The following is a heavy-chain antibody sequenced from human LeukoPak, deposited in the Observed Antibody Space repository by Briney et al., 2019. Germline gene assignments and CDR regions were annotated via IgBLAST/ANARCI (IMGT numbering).Heavy chain of an antibody. CDR1: GFTFSSYG. CDR3: ARALPGYYDSSGYYYGDAFDI. J-gene: IGHJ3*02. CDR2: IRYDGSNK. D-gene: IGHD3-22*01. Sequence: PGGSLRLSCAASGFTFSSYGMHWVRQAPGKGLEWVAFIRYDGSNKYYADSVKGRFTISRDNSKNTLYLQMNSLRAEDTAVYYCARALPGYYDSSGYYYGDAFDIWGQGTMVTVSS. V-gene: IGHV3-30*02.